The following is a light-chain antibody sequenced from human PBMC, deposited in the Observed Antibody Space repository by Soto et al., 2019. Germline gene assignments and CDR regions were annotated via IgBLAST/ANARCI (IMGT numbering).Light chain of an antibody. Sequence: ETVMTQSPAMLSVSPGQRATLSCRASQSVSSDLAWYQQKLGQAPRLLIYGASTRATGMPARFSGSGSGTEFTLTISSLQSEDFAVYYCQQYNNWPLTFGGGTKVEIK. CDR1: QSVSSD. CDR2: GAS. CDR3: QQYNNWPLT. V-gene: IGKV3-15*01. J-gene: IGKJ4*01.